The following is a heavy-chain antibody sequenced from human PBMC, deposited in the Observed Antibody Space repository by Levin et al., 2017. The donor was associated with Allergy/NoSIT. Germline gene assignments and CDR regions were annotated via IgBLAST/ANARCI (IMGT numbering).Heavy chain of an antibody. CDR1: GFTFNSYA. CDR2: ISFDGSNK. Sequence: GGSLRLSCTASGFTFNSYAMHWVRQAPGKGLEWVVVISFDGSNKYYADSVKGRFTISRDNSKNTLFLQMNSLRTEDTAVYYCARDAETLKYSSYFDYWGQGNLVTVSS. CDR3: ARDAETLKYSSYFDY. V-gene: IGHV3-30-3*01. D-gene: IGHD2-21*01. J-gene: IGHJ4*02.